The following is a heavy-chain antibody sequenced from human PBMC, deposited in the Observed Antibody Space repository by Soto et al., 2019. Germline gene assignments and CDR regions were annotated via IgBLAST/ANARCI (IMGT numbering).Heavy chain of an antibody. V-gene: IGHV6-1*01. CDR2: TYYRSRWYS. Sequence: SQTLSLTCVISGDSVSSNSAAWNWIRQSPSRGLEWLGRTYYRSRWYSDYAGSVKSRITINADTSKNQFSLHLNSVTPQDTAVYYCARGPSPLAYWGRGTVVTVSS. CDR3: ARGPSPLAY. J-gene: IGHJ4*02. D-gene: IGHD6-6*01. CDR1: GDSVSSNSAA.